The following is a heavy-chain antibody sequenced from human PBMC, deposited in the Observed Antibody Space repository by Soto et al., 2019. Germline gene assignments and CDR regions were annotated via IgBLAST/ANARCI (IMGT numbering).Heavy chain of an antibody. J-gene: IGHJ4*02. D-gene: IGHD2-15*01. Sequence: QVQLVQSGAEVKKPGSSVKVSYKASGNTLSSYAFTWLRQAPGKGFELMGTIIPILRTTEYEQKFQGRVTITADESTTTVYMELSGLTSGDTGIYFCARGYQPILPFDFWGQGTLVTVSS. V-gene: IGHV1-69*11. CDR2: IIPILRTT. CDR1: GNTLSSYA. CDR3: ARGYQPILPFDF.